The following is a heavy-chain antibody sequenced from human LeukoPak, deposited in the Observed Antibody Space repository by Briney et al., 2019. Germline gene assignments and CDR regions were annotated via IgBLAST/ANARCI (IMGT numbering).Heavy chain of an antibody. CDR2: IISTNAI. CDR3: ARDDKWAFDY. J-gene: IGHJ4*02. V-gene: IGHV3-69-1*02. Sequence: GGSLRLSCSASGFAFGIYALNWFRNTPGKGLEWLSYIISTNAIYYADSVKGRFTISRDNAKESLYLQMNSLRAEDTAVYYCARDDKWAFDYWGQGTLVTVSS. D-gene: IGHD1-26*01. CDR1: GFAFGIYA.